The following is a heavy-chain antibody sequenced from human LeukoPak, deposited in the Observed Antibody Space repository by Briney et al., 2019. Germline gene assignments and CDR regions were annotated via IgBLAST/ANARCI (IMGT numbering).Heavy chain of an antibody. CDR2: ISTSSSTI. D-gene: IGHD6-19*01. CDR3: ARSHSSGWGPFDY. J-gene: IGHJ4*02. Sequence: GESLRLSCAASGFTFSSHSMNWVRQAPGKGLEWISYISTSSSTIHYADSVKGRFTISRDNAKNSLFLQMDSLRAEDTAVYYCARSHSSGWGPFDYWGQGTLVTVSS. CDR1: GFTFSSHS. V-gene: IGHV3-48*01.